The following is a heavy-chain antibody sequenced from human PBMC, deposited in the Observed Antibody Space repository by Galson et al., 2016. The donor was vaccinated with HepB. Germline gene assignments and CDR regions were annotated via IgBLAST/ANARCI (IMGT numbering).Heavy chain of an antibody. CDR1: GGAISSDGDY. CDR2: INHSGNT. D-gene: IGHD1-26*01. J-gene: IGHJ4*02. Sequence: SETLSLTCTVSGGAISSDGDYWSWIRHHPGKGLEWIGEINHSGNTKSNPSLKSRLIMAVDTSKNQFSLRLSSVTAADTAVYYCARGRSPIVGATRCDYWGQGTLVTVSS. CDR3: ARGRSPIVGATRCDY. V-gene: IGHV4-34*01.